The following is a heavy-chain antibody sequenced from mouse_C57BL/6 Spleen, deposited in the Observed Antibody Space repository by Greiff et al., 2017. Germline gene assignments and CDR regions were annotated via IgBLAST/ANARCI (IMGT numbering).Heavy chain of an antibody. CDR3: SREGDSFGAMDY. CDR1: GYTFTSYW. CDR2: IYPGSGST. D-gene: IGHD2-13*01. V-gene: IGHV1-55*01. J-gene: IGHJ4*01. Sequence: VQLQQPGAELVKPGASVKMSCKASGYTFTSYWITWVKQRPGQGLEWIGDIYPGSGSTNYNVKFKSKATLTVDTSSSSAYMQISSLTSEDSAVYYCSREGDSFGAMDYWGQGPSVTVSS.